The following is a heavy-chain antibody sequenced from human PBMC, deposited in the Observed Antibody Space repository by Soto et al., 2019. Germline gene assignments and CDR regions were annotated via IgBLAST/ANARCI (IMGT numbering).Heavy chain of an antibody. CDR1: GGSISSSSYC. V-gene: IGHV4-39*01. CDR3: ATITVAGTPYYYMGV. D-gene: IGHD6-19*01. CDR2: MYYSGST. Sequence: QLQLQESGPGLVKPSETLSLTCTVSGGSISSSSYCWGWIRQPPGKGLEWIGNMYYSGSTYYNPSLKSRVTMSLDTSKNQFSLKLSSVTAADTAVYYCATITVAGTPYYYMGVWGKGTTVTVSS. J-gene: IGHJ6*03.